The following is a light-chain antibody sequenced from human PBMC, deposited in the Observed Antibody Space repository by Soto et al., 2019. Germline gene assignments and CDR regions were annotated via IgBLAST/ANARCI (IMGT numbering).Light chain of an antibody. CDR1: QSVSSSY. V-gene: IGKV3-20*01. CDR3: QQYGSSPLT. J-gene: IGKJ4*01. CDR2: GAS. Sequence: EIVLTQSPGTLCLATGEGGTLCCSASQSVSSSYLAWYQQKPCQAPRLLIYGASSRATGIPDRFSGSGSGTDFTLTISRLEPEDFAVYYCQQYGSSPLTFGGGTKVDIK.